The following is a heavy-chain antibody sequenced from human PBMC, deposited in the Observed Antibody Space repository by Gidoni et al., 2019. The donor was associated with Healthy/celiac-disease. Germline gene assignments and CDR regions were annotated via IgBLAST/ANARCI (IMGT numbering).Heavy chain of an antibody. CDR2: ISGSGGRT. Sequence: EVQLFASGVGLVQPGVSLILSCAASGFTFSSYAMSWVRQAPGKGLEWVSAISGSGGRTYYEDSVKGRFTISRDNAKNTLYLKMNSMRAEDTAVYYCAKDGGDGYLQWGYFDYWGQGTLVTVSS. D-gene: IGHD2-21*02. CDR3: AKDGGDGYLQWGYFDY. J-gene: IGHJ4*02. V-gene: IGHV3-23*01. CDR1: GFTFSSYA.